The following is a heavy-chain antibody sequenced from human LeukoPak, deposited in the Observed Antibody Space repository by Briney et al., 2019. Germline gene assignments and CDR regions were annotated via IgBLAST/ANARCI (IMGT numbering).Heavy chain of an antibody. Sequence: SETLSLTCTVSGGSISGDVQYWSWIRQHPGKGLEWIGYIYYSGNSYYNPSLKSRVTISADTSENQFSLKLSSVTAADTAVYYCARRAYCGGDCYSEPYYFDYWGQGTLVTVSS. CDR1: GGSISGDVQY. D-gene: IGHD2-21*02. CDR2: IYYSGNS. J-gene: IGHJ4*02. CDR3: ARRAYCGGDCYSEPYYFDY. V-gene: IGHV4-31*03.